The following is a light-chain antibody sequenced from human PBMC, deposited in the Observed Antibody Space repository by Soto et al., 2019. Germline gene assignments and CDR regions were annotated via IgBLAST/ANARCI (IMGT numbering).Light chain of an antibody. CDR1: SSDVGRYNY. Sequence: QPVLTQPPSASGSPGQSVTISCTGTSSDVGRYNYVSWYQHHPGKGPKLIIYEVSKRPSGVPDRFSGSKSGNTASLTVSGLQAEDEADYYCSSFAGSNTVFGGGTKVTVL. V-gene: IGLV2-8*01. J-gene: IGLJ2*01. CDR2: EVS. CDR3: SSFAGSNTV.